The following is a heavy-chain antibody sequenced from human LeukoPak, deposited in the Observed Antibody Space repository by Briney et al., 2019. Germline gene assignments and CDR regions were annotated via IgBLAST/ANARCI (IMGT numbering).Heavy chain of an antibody. CDR2: LAYDASLV. J-gene: IGHJ4*02. CDR1: GFTFSIYG. D-gene: IGHD6-13*01. V-gene: IGHV3-30*02. Sequence: GGSLRLSCVAFGFTFSIYGMHWVRQAPGKGLEWVAYLAYDASLVDYTNSVKGRFTISRDNSKNTLFLQMNSLRPEDTAVYYCAKKGGSWNYFDSWGQGTLVTVSS. CDR3: AKKGGSWNYFDS.